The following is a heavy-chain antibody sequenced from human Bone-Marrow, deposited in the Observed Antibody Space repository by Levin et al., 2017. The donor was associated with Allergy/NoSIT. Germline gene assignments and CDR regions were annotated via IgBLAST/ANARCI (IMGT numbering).Heavy chain of an antibody. CDR1: GFTFSDYY. CDR2: ISSSGTVT. Sequence: LSLTCAASGFTFSDYYMTWIRQAPGKGLQWVSHISSSGTVTNYADSVKGRFTISRDNAKNSLYLQMNSLRAEDTALYFCARLRDTVAAGTYDYWGQGTLVTVSS. V-gene: IGHV3-11*01. J-gene: IGHJ4*02. CDR3: ARLRDTVAAGTYDY. D-gene: IGHD6-13*01.